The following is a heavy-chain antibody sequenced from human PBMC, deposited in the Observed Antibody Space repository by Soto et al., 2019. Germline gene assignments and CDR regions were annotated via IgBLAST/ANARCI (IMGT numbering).Heavy chain of an antibody. V-gene: IGHV1-69*01. Sequence: QVQLVQSGAEVKKPGSSVKVSCKASGGTFSSYAISWVRQAPGQGLEWMGGIIPIFGTANYAQKFQGRVTITADESTITAYMEMSSLRSEDTAVYYCARAGYYGPTAAYGMHVWGKGTTVTVSS. J-gene: IGHJ6*04. D-gene: IGHD3-10*01. CDR1: GGTFSSYA. CDR3: ARAGYYGPTAAYGMHV. CDR2: IIPIFGTA.